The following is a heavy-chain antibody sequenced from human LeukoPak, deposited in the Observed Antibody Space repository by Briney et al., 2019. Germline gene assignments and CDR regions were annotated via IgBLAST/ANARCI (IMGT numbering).Heavy chain of an antibody. V-gene: IGHV3-7*01. CDR1: GFTFSNFW. J-gene: IGHJ3*01. Sequence: GGSLRLSCAASGFTFSNFWMSWVRQAPGKGLEWVATIRQDGSQKYYVDSVKGRFTISRDNAKNSLYLQMNSLRGEDTAVYYCARESEYSVSQVDFDLWGQGTMVTVSS. CDR2: IRQDGSQK. D-gene: IGHD2/OR15-2a*01. CDR3: ARESEYSVSQVDFDL.